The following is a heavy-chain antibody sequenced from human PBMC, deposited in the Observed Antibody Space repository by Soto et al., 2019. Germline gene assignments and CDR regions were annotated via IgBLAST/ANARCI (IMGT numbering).Heavy chain of an antibody. V-gene: IGHV3-23*01. CDR1: AFTFSSYA. CDR2: ISGSGGST. D-gene: IGHD4-17*01. Sequence: GGSLRLSCAASAFTFSSYAMSWVRQAPGKGLEWVSAISGSGGSTYYADSVKGRFTISRDNPKNTLYLQMNSLRAEDTAVYYCAKGPTVTLDYWGQGTLVTVSS. J-gene: IGHJ4*02. CDR3: AKGPTVTLDY.